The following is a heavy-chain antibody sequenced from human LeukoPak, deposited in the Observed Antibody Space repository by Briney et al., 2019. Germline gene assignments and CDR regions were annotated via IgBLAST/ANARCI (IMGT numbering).Heavy chain of an antibody. CDR2: IKEDGSEK. CDR1: GFMFSSYW. CDR3: ASAGDYYYYMDV. D-gene: IGHD4-17*01. Sequence: PGGSLRLSCAASGFMFSSYWMSWVRQAPGKGLEWVADIKEDGSEKSYVDSVKGRFTISRDNSKNTLYLQMNSLRAEDTAVYYCASAGDYYYYMDVWGKGTTVTVSS. V-gene: IGHV3-7*01. J-gene: IGHJ6*03.